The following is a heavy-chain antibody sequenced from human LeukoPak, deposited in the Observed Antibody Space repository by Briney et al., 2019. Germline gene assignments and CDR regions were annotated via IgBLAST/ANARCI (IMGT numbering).Heavy chain of an antibody. CDR1: GYSISSGYY. CDR2: IYHSGRT. Sequence: KISETLSLTCTVSGYSISSGYYWGWIRQPPGQGLEWIGSIYHSGRTYYNPSLKSRVTISVDTSKNQFSLKLSSVTAADTAVYYCAREGDSSSVGWFDPWGQGTLVTVSS. CDR3: AREGDSSSVGWFDP. V-gene: IGHV4-38-2*02. D-gene: IGHD6-13*01. J-gene: IGHJ5*02.